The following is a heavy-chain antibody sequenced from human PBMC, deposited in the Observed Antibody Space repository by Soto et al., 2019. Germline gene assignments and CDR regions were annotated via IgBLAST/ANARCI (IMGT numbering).Heavy chain of an antibody. CDR3: VQSRCGGDCLQSYSSHSYYGLDV. V-gene: IGHV2-5*02. D-gene: IGHD2-21*02. Sequence: QITLKESGPPLVKPTQTLTLTCTFSRFSLSTIGVGVGWIRQPPGKALEWLALIYWDDDKRYSPSLKSRLTVTKDTSKNQVVLTMTNMDPVDTATYYCVQSRCGGDCLQSYSSHSYYGLDVWGQGTTVTVSS. CDR1: RFSLSTIGVG. J-gene: IGHJ6*02. CDR2: IYWDDDK.